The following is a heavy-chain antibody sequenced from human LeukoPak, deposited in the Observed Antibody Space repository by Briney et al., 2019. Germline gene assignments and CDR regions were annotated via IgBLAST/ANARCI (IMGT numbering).Heavy chain of an antibody. CDR2: ISSRGDST. V-gene: IGHV3-23*01. Sequence: PGGSLRLSCAASGFTFSNYAMSWVRQVPGRGLEWVSTISSRGDSTYDADSVKGRFTISRDNSRNTLSLQMNSLRVDDTAVYYCARGFRSVTTWGYFDYWGQGALVTVSS. J-gene: IGHJ4*02. D-gene: IGHD4-17*01. CDR3: ARGFRSVTTWGYFDY. CDR1: GFTFSNYA.